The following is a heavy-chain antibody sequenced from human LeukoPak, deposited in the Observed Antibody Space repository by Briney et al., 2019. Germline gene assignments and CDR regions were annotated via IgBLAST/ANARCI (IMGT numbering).Heavy chain of an antibody. Sequence: GGSLRLSCAASGFTFTDYYMSWIRQAPGKGLEWISYIHSRGSTTYYADSVKGRFTISRDNAKNSLFLQMNSLSVEDTAVYYCADLVYCSSSSCYEPFNQTWGQGTLVTVSP. CDR2: IHSRGSTT. CDR3: ADLVYCSSSSCYEPFNQT. D-gene: IGHD2-2*01. CDR1: GFTFTDYY. V-gene: IGHV3-11*01. J-gene: IGHJ4*02.